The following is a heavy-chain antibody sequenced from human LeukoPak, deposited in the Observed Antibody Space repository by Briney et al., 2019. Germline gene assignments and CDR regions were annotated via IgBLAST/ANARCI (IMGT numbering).Heavy chain of an antibody. CDR3: AKDLGSAITSALVLDV. J-gene: IGHJ6*02. D-gene: IGHD2-15*01. CDR1: GFTFDDYA. Sequence: PGRSLRLSCTVSGFTFDDYAMHWVRHTPGKGPEWVAGITWNRDNIGYGDSVKGRFTISRDNVKNVLYLQMKSLRPEDTALYYCAKDLGSAITSALVLDVWGQGTTV. V-gene: IGHV3-9*01. CDR2: ITWNRDNI.